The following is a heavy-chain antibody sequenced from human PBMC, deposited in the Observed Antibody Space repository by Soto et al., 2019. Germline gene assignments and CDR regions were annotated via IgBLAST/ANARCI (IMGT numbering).Heavy chain of an antibody. V-gene: IGHV4-4*07. D-gene: IGHD3-3*01. Sequence: QVQLQESGPGLVKPSETLSLTCTVSGGSISSYYWSWIRQSAGKGLEWIGRIYTSGSTNYNPSLKSRVTMSVDTSKNQFSLKLSSVTAADTAVYYCARDPLFYDFWSGYWSLRWFDPWGQGTLVTVSS. J-gene: IGHJ5*02. CDR2: IYTSGST. CDR1: GGSISSYY. CDR3: ARDPLFYDFWSGYWSLRWFDP.